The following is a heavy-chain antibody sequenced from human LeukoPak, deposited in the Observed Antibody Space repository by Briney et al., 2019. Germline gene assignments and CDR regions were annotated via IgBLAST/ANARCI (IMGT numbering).Heavy chain of an antibody. CDR2: INPNSGDT. D-gene: IGHD3-10*01. CDR3: TMYASGTIFVDY. Sequence: ASVKVSCKASGYTFTGYYIHWVRQAPGQGLEWMGLINPNSGDTKYAQKFEDRITITRDTSIGTAYMELNRLRSDDTAVYYCTMYASGTIFVDYWGQGTLVIVSS. CDR1: GYTFTGYY. J-gene: IGHJ4*02. V-gene: IGHV1-2*02.